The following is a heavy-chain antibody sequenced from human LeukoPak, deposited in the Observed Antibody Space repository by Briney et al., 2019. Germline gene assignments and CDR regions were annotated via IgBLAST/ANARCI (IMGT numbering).Heavy chain of an antibody. Sequence: KTSETLSLTCSVSGSPISSYYWSWIRQPPGKGLEWIGYIYYSGSTNYNPSLKSRVTISVDTSKNQFSLKLSSVTAADTAVYYCARRSSSLDYWGQGTLVTVSS. V-gene: IGHV4-59*08. J-gene: IGHJ4*02. CDR3: ARRSSSLDY. CDR1: GSPISSYY. CDR2: IYYSGST. D-gene: IGHD6-13*01.